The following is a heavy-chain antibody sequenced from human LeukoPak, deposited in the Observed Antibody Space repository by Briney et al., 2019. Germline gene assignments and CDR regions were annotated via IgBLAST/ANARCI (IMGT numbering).Heavy chain of an antibody. V-gene: IGHV4-34*01. D-gene: IGHD6-13*01. Sequence: PSETLSLTCAVYGVSFSGYYWSWIRQPPGKGLEWIGEINHSGSTNYNPSLKSRVTISVDTSKNQFSLKLSSVTAADTAVYFCARGSQSRGSSWYFDYWGQGTLVTVSS. CDR1: GVSFSGYY. J-gene: IGHJ4*02. CDR2: INHSGST. CDR3: ARGSQSRGSSWYFDY.